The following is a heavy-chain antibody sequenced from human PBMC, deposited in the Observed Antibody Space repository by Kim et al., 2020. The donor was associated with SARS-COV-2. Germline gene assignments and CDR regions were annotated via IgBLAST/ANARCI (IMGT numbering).Heavy chain of an antibody. Sequence: SETLSLTRAVYGGSFSGYSWSWIRQPPGKGLEWIGEINHSGSTNYNPSLKSRVTISVDTSKNHFSLKLSSVTAADTAVYYCARGGGGGNYYVSDCFDPWGQGTLVTVSS. CDR1: GGSFSGYS. V-gene: IGHV4-34*01. CDR3: ARGGGGGNYYVSDCFDP. CDR2: INHSGST. J-gene: IGHJ5*02. D-gene: IGHD1-26*01.